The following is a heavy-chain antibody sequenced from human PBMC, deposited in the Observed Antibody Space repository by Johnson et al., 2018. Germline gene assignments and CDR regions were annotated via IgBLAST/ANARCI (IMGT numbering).Heavy chain of an antibody. D-gene: IGHD4-17*01. V-gene: IGHV3-49*03. CDR3: AGVDGDYFAFDI. J-gene: IGHJ3*02. Sequence: VQLVQSGGGLVQPGRSLRLSCTASGFTFGDYAMSWFRQAPGKGLEWVGFIRSKAYGGTTEYAASVKGRFTISRDNSKNTLYLQMNSLRAEDTAVYYCAGVDGDYFAFDIWGQGTMVTVSS. CDR1: GFTFGDYA. CDR2: IRSKAYGGTT.